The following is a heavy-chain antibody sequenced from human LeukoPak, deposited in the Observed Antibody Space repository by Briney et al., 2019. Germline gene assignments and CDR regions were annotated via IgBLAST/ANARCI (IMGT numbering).Heavy chain of an antibody. Sequence: GGSLRLSCAASGFTFSDYYMSWIRQAPGKGLEWVSYISRSGSTIYYADSVKGRFTISRDNAKNSLYLQMNSLRAEDTAVYYCAKSSYYDASGYYREYYFDSWGQGTLVTVSS. CDR3: AKSSYYDASGYYREYYFDS. J-gene: IGHJ4*02. CDR2: ISRSGSTI. CDR1: GFTFSDYY. D-gene: IGHD3-22*01. V-gene: IGHV3-11*01.